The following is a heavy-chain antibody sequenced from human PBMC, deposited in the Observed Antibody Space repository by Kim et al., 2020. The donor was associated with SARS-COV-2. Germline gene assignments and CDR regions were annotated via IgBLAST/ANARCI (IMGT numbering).Heavy chain of an antibody. V-gene: IGHV3-48*02. J-gene: IGHJ4*02. CDR2: ISSSSSTI. CDR3: ARLHCTNGVCYYYFDY. CDR1: GFTFSSYS. Sequence: GGSLRLSCAASGFTFSSYSMNWVRQAPGKGLEWVSYISSSSSTIYYADSVKGRFTISRGNAKNSLYLQMNSLRDEDTAVYYCARLHCTNGVCYYYFDYWGQGTLVTVSS. D-gene: IGHD2-8*01.